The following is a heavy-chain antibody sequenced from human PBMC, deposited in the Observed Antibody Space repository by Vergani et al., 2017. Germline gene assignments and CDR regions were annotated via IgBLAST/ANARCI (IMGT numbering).Heavy chain of an antibody. J-gene: IGHJ4*02. CDR1: GGSISSGGYY. CDR3: ARESIAALHFDY. CDR2: VYYSGST. D-gene: IGHD6-6*01. Sequence: QVQLQESGPGLVKPSQTLSLTCTVSGGSISSGGYYWSWIRQHPGKGLEWIGYVYYSGSTYYNPSLKSRVTISVDTSKNQFSLKLSSVTAADTAVYYCARESIAALHFDYWGQGTLVTVSS. V-gene: IGHV4-31*03.